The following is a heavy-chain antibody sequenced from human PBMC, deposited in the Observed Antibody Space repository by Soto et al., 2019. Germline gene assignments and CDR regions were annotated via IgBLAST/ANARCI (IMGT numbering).Heavy chain of an antibody. V-gene: IGHV1-2*02. Sequence: QVQLVQSGAEVKKPGASMRVSCKASGYTFFAHYMHWVRQAPGQGLEWMGWINPNSGGTHYAQRFQGRVTMTRETSLSTAYLELSGLTSGDTAIYYCARDFRQYRPQDWIDLWGQGTLVPVSS. CDR1: GYTFFAHY. J-gene: IGHJ5*02. D-gene: IGHD2-2*01. CDR3: ARDFRQYRPQDWIDL. CDR2: INPNSGGT.